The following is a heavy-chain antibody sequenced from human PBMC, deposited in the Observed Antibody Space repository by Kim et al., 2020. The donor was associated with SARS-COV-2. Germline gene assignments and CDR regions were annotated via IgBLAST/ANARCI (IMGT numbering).Heavy chain of an antibody. V-gene: IGHV4-39*01. D-gene: IGHD3-10*01. CDR3: ARHKATMVRGVIIFPPIDY. J-gene: IGHJ4*02. Sequence: SRVTISVDTSKNQFSLKLSSVPAADTAVYYCARHKATMVRGVIIFPPIDYWGQGTLVTVSS.